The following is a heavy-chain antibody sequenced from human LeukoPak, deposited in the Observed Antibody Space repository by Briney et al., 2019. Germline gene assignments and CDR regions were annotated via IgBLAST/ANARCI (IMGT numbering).Heavy chain of an antibody. CDR1: GFTFSSYG. D-gene: IGHD3-10*01. CDR3: AKEARVLLWFGELLS. CDR2: ISYDGNNK. V-gene: IGHV3-30*18. J-gene: IGHJ4*02. Sequence: PGRSLRLSCAASGFTFSSYGMHWVRQAPGKGLEWVAVISYDGNNKYYADSVKGRFTISRDNSKNTLYLQMNSLRAEDTAVYYCAKEARVLLWFGELLSWGQGTLVTVSS.